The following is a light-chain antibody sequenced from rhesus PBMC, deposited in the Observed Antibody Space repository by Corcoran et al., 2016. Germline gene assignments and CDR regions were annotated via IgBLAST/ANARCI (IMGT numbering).Light chain of an antibody. J-gene: IGKJ4*01. Sequence: DIQMTQSPSALSASVGDRVTISCRASQKIHSNLEWYQQKPGKAPKLLIYAASSLQTGIPSRFSGSGSGTDFTLTISGLPPEDSAAYYCQHSYDNPLTFGEGTKVEIK. CDR1: QKIHSN. V-gene: IGKV1S12*01. CDR2: AAS. CDR3: QHSYDNPLT.